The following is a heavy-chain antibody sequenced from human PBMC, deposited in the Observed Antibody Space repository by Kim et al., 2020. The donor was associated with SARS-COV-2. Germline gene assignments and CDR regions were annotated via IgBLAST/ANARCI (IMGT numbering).Heavy chain of an antibody. CDR1: GGSISSSNW. V-gene: IGHV4-4*02. CDR3: ARRYLDYYGSGSYYPFDY. Sequence: SETLSLTCAVSGGSISSSNWWSWVRQPPGKGLEWIGEIYHSGSTNYNPSLKSRVTISVDKSKNQFSLKLSSVTAADTAVYYCARRYLDYYGSGSYYPFDYWGQGTLVTVSS. J-gene: IGHJ4*02. CDR2: IYHSGST. D-gene: IGHD3-10*01.